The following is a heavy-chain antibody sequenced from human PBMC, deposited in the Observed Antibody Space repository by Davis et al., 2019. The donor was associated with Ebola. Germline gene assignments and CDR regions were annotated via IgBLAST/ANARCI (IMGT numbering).Heavy chain of an antibody. J-gene: IGHJ6*02. D-gene: IGHD6-13*01. V-gene: IGHV3-49*04. CDR2: VRSKSYGGKA. CDR3: SRDLKQPPPSYYYGMDV. Sequence: GGSLRLSCTGFGFTFADYAMNWVRQAPGKGLEWVGFVRSKSYGGKAAYAASVQGRFTISRDDSKSIAYLQMNSLKPEDTAVYYCSRDLKQPPPSYYYGMDVWGQGTTVTVSS. CDR1: GFTFADYA.